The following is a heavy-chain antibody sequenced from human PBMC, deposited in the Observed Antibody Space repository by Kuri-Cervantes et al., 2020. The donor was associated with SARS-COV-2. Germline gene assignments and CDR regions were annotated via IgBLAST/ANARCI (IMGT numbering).Heavy chain of an antibody. CDR1: GGTFSSYA. J-gene: IGHJ3*02. Sequence: SVKVSCKASGGTFSSYAISWVRQAPGQGLEWMGRIIPILGTANYAQKFQGRVTITADKSTSTAYMELSSLRSEDTAVYYCAAWEFPIVGATGPDAFDIWGQGTMVTVSS. CDR2: IIPILGTA. V-gene: IGHV1-69*04. CDR3: AAWEFPIVGATGPDAFDI. D-gene: IGHD1-26*01.